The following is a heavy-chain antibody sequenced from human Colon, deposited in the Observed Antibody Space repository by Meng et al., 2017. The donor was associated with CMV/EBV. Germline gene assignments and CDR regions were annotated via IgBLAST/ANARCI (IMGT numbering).Heavy chain of an antibody. V-gene: IGHV3-30*02. CDR2: IRFDGSQQ. J-gene: IGHJ4*02. CDR3: ATDHLWGMPN. D-gene: IGHD3-3*02. Sequence: QLVAAGGGVDRPGGSPRLSCVTSGFIFSLYSMPWIRQSPGNGLGWVAHIRFDGSQQFYVQSVKGRFTVSRHDPKTTLYLQMNDLRPEDTGVYYCATDHLWGMPNWGRGTLVTVSS. CDR1: GFIFSLYS.